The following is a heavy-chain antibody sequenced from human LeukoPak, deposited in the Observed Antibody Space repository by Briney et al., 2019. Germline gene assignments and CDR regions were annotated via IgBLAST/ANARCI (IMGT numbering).Heavy chain of an antibody. CDR1: GFTFSSYA. J-gene: IGHJ5*02. CDR3: AKDQRCSGGSCYADH. CDR2: ISGSGGST. Sequence: PGGSLRLSCAASGFTFSSYAMSWVRQAPGKGLEWVSAISGSGGSTYYADSVKGRFTISRDNSKNTLYLQMNSLRAEDTAVYYCAKDQRCSGGSCYADHWGQGTLVTVSS. V-gene: IGHV3-23*01. D-gene: IGHD2-15*01.